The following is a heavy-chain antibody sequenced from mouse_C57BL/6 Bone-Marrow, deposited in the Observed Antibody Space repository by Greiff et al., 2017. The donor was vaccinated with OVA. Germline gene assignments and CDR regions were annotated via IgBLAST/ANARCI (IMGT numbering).Heavy chain of an antibody. CDR3: ANYYGSSPYYAMDY. CDR1: GFSLTSYG. V-gene: IGHV2-2*01. J-gene: IGHJ4*01. CDR2: IWSGGST. Sequence: QVQLKEPGPGLVQPSQSLSITCTVSGFSLTSYGVHWVRQSPGKGLEWLGVIWSGGSTDYNAAFISRLSISKDNSKSQVFFKMNSLQADDTAIYYCANYYGSSPYYAMDYWGQGTSVTVSS. D-gene: IGHD1-1*01.